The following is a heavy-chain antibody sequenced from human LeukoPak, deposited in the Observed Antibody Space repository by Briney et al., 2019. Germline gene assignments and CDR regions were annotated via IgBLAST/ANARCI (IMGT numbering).Heavy chain of an antibody. CDR2: IYYSGTT. J-gene: IGHJ4*02. CDR3: ERGQLEVAGVFDY. CDR1: GGSISGHY. Sequence: SETLSLTCTISGGSISGHYWSWIRQPPGKGLEWIGYIYYSGTTRYNPSLRSRVTIPVDTSKNQISLKLRSVTAADTAVYYCERGQLEVAGVFDYWGQGTLVTVSS. V-gene: IGHV4-59*11. D-gene: IGHD6-13*01.